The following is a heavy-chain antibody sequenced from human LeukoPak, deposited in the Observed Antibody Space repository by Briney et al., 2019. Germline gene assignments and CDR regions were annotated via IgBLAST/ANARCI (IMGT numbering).Heavy chain of an antibody. CDR3: ARGEGYCSSTSCYNDAFDI. D-gene: IGHD2-2*02. Sequence: MSSQTLSLTCTVSDGSISSGSYYWSWIRQPAGKGLEWIGRIYTSGSTNYNPSLKSRVTISIDTSKNQFSLKLSSVTAADTAVYYCARGEGYCSSTSCYNDAFDIWGQGTMVTVSS. CDR2: IYTSGST. J-gene: IGHJ3*02. V-gene: IGHV4-61*02. CDR1: DGSISSGSYY.